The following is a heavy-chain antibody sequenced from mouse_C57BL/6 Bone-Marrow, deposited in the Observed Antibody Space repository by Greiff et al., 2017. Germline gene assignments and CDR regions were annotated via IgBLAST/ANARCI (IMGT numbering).Heavy chain of an antibody. D-gene: IGHD2-5*01. V-gene: IGHV14-3*01. CDR1: GFNIKNTY. CDR2: IDPANGNT. Sequence: EVQLQESVAELVRPGASVKLSCTASGFNIKNTYMHWVKQRPEQGLEWIGRIDPANGNTKYAPKFQGKATRTADTSSNTAYLQLSSLTSEDTAIYYCARSYYSNYDAMDYWGQGTSVTVSS. CDR3: ARSYYSNYDAMDY. J-gene: IGHJ4*01.